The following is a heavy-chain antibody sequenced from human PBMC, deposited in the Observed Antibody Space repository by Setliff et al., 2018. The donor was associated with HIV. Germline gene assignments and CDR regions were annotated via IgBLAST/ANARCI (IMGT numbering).Heavy chain of an antibody. D-gene: IGHD3-9*01. CDR1: GGILSTYA. CDR3: ATFDYNLLTGCPC. J-gene: IGHJ4*02. CDR2: IVPLFGRA. V-gene: IGHV1-69*13. Sequence: SVKVSCKASGGILSTYATIWVRQAPGQGLEWLGGIVPLFGRASYAQKFQGRVTITADESTNTAYMELSSLRSGDTALYFCATFDYNLLTGCPCWGQGTLVTVSS.